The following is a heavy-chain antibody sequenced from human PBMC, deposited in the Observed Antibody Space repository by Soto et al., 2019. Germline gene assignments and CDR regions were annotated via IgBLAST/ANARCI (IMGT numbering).Heavy chain of an antibody. V-gene: IGHV4-30-4*01. Sequence: TLSLPCTFSGGSISSGDYYWSWVRQPPGKGLEWIGYIYYSGSTYYNPSLKSRVTISVDTSKNQFSLKLSSVTAADTAVYYCAGTIKLPIAVAGPFDYWGQGTLVTVSS. D-gene: IGHD6-19*01. CDR1: GGSISSGDYY. CDR2: IYYSGST. CDR3: AGTIKLPIAVAGPFDY. J-gene: IGHJ4*02.